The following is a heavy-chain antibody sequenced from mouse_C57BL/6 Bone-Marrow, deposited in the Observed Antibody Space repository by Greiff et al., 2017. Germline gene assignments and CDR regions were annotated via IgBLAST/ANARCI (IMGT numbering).Heavy chain of an antibody. D-gene: IGHD2-12*01. CDR2: IHPSDSDT. V-gene: IGHV1-74*01. J-gene: IGHJ3*01. CDR3: AIGAYYSAWFAY. Sequence: VKLQQPGAELVKPGASVKVFCKASGYTFTSYWMHWVKQRPGQGLEWIGRIHPSDSDTNYNQKFKGKATLTVDTSSSTAYMQLSSLTSEDSAVYYCAIGAYYSAWFAYWGQGTLVTVSA. CDR1: GYTFTSYW.